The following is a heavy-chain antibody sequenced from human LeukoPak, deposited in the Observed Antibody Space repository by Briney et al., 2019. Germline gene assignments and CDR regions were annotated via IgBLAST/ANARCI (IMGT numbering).Heavy chain of an antibody. CDR3: AKGYDCGGDCYHFDY. V-gene: IGHV3-23*01. Sequence: GGSLRLSCVVSGFTFSSYAMRWVRQAPGKGLEGVSGIRGGGVSAYYAASVKGRCTISRNNFKNTLYLQMNSLRGEHTAVYYCAKGYDCGGDCYHFDYWGQGTLVTVSS. CDR2: IRGGGVSA. D-gene: IGHD2-21*02. CDR1: GFTFSSYA. J-gene: IGHJ4*02.